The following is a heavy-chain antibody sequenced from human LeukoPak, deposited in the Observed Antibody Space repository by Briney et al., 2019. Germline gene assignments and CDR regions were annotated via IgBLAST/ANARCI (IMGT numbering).Heavy chain of an antibody. CDR1: GYTFTGYY. Sequence: ASVKVSCKASGYTFTGYYMHWVRQAPGQGLEWMGWISAYNGNTNYAQKLQGRVTMTTDTSTSTAYMELRSLRSDDTAVYYCARALTYYDILTGSPRGNWFDPWGQGTLVTVSS. CDR2: ISAYNGNT. V-gene: IGHV1-18*04. CDR3: ARALTYYDILTGSPRGNWFDP. D-gene: IGHD3-9*01. J-gene: IGHJ5*02.